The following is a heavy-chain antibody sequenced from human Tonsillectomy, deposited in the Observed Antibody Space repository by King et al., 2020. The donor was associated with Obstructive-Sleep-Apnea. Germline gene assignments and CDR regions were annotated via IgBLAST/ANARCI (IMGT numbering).Heavy chain of an antibody. V-gene: IGHV1-46*01. J-gene: IGHJ6*02. CDR3: AVGGVVAATYYYYYGMDV. D-gene: IGHD2-15*01. CDR1: GYTFSSYY. Sequence: VQLVESGAEVKKPGASVKVSCKASGYTFSSYYMHWVRQAPGQGLEWMGIINPSGGSTSYAQKFQGRVTMTRDTSTSTVYMELSSLRSEDTAVYYCAVGGVVAATYYYYYGMDVWGHGTTVPVSS. CDR2: INPSGGST.